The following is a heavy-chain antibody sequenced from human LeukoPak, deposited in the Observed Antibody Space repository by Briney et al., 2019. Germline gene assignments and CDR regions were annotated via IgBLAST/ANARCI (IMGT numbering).Heavy chain of an antibody. D-gene: IGHD5-24*01. Sequence: SETLSLTCTVSGASISGSSYYWSWIRQPPGQGLEWIGTIHSSGNTYYKPSRKSRVTISVYTSKNQFSLKLSSVPAADTAVYYCARPAGWLPRYYFEYWGQGTLVTVSS. V-gene: IGHV4-39*01. CDR2: IHSSGNT. CDR3: ARPAGWLPRYYFEY. CDR1: GASISGSSYY. J-gene: IGHJ4*02.